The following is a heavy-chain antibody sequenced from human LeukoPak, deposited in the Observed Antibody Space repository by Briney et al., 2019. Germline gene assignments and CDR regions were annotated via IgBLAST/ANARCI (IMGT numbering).Heavy chain of an antibody. CDR1: GYTFTSYG. CDR3: ARSNIVVVTAAVVNWFDP. Sequence: GASVKVSCKASGYTFTSYGISWVRQAPGQGLEWMGWISAYNGNTNYAQKLQGRVTMTTDTSTSTAYVELRSLRSDDTAVYYCARSNIVVVTAAVVNWFDPWGQGTLVTVSS. J-gene: IGHJ5*02. D-gene: IGHD2-21*02. CDR2: ISAYNGNT. V-gene: IGHV1-18*01.